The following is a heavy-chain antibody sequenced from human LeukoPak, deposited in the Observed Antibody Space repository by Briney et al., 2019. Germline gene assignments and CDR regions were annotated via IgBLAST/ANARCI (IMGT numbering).Heavy chain of an antibody. Sequence: GGSLRLSCAASGFTFSSYWVHWVRQAPGKGLVWVLRVNSDESITTYADSVNGRFTISRDNAKNTLYLQMKSLRAEDTAVYHCARGHLPTPRSAMDVWGQGTTVTVSS. J-gene: IGHJ6*02. CDR3: ARGHLPTPRSAMDV. CDR1: GFTFSSYW. D-gene: IGHD3-3*02. CDR2: VNSDESIT. V-gene: IGHV3-74*01.